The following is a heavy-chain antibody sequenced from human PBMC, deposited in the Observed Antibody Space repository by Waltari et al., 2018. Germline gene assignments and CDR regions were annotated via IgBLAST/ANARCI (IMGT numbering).Heavy chain of an antibody. Sequence: QLQVQESASGLVKPSQTLSLTCAVSGDPISRRPYAWSWIRQPRGKGLEWIGYLSHSGNLYYNPSLKSRVTMSVDRSKKQCSLKLRSVTAADTAVYYCVVSGSYPGSDYWGQGTLVTVSS. CDR2: LSHSGNL. CDR1: GDPISRRPYA. D-gene: IGHD1-26*01. CDR3: VVSGSYPGSDY. V-gene: IGHV4-30-2*01. J-gene: IGHJ4*02.